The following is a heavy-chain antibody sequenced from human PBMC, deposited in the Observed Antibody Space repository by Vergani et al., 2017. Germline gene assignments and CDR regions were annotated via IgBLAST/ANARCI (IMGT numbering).Heavy chain of an antibody. CDR3: ARDWGNWYFDF. J-gene: IGHJ2*01. CDR2: ISYDGSNK. Sequence: QVQLVESGGGLVKPGGSLRLSCAASGFTFSSYAMHWVRQAPGKGLEWVAVISYDGSNKYYADSVKGRFTISRDNSKNTLYLQMNSLRAEDTAVYYCARDWGNWYFDFWGRGTLVTVSS. V-gene: IGHV3-30*04. D-gene: IGHD3-16*01. CDR1: GFTFSSYA.